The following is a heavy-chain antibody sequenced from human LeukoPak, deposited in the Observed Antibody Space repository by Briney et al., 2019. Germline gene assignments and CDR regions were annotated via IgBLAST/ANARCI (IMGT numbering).Heavy chain of an antibody. Sequence: ASETLSLTCTVSGYSISSGYYWGWIRPPPGKGLEWIGSIYHSGSTYYNPSLKSRVTISVDTSKNQFSLKLSSVTAADTAVYYCASAGVDAFDIWGQGTMVTVSS. CDR3: ASAGVDAFDI. V-gene: IGHV4-38-2*02. D-gene: IGHD2-8*01. CDR1: GYSISSGYY. J-gene: IGHJ3*02. CDR2: IYHSGST.